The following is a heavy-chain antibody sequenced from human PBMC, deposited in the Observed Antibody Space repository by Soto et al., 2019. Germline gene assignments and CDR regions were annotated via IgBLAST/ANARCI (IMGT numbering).Heavy chain of an antibody. D-gene: IGHD1-26*01. CDR1: GFTFTNYA. Sequence: GGALRRSCAASGFTFTNYAMSWVRQAPGRGLEWVSSIRSDGSSTYYADSVKGRFTISRDNSRKILYLQMDSLRADDTAVYYCARDGVGATTYFGYLDYWGQGAPVTVSS. CDR2: IRSDGSST. V-gene: IGHV3-23*01. J-gene: IGHJ4*02. CDR3: ARDGVGATTYFGYLDY.